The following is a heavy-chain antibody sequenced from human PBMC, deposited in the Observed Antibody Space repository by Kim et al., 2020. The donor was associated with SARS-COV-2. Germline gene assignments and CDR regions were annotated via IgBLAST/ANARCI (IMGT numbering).Heavy chain of an antibody. Sequence: GGSLRLSCTASGFNVSSHYINWVRQAPGKGLEWVSVIYSGGSTNYADSVKGRFTISRDKSKNTVYLRMNSLRVEDTAMYYCARELLITRVTGGGVDVWGQGTTVSVSS. J-gene: IGHJ6*02. CDR3: ARELLITRVTGGGVDV. V-gene: IGHV3-66*01. D-gene: IGHD7-27*01. CDR2: IYSGGST. CDR1: GFNVSSHY.